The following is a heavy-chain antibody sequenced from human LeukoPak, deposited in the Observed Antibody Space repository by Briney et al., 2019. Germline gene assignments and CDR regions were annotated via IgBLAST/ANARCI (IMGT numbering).Heavy chain of an antibody. D-gene: IGHD7-27*01. J-gene: IGHJ4*02. CDR3: ARTMWGFDY. V-gene: IGHV3-48*03. Sequence: GGSLRLSCASSGFAFSDYEMNWVRQAPGKGLEWVSYISSSGGIIYYADSVKGRFTISRDNAKRSLFLQMNSLRVEVTAVYYCARTMWGFDYWGQGTLVTVSS. CDR2: ISSSGGII. CDR1: GFAFSDYE.